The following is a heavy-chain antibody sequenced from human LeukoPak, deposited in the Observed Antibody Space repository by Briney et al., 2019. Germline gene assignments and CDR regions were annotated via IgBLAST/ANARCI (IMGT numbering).Heavy chain of an antibody. D-gene: IGHD6-19*01. Sequence: VASVKVSCKASGYTFTSYGISWVRQAPGPRLEWMGWIRAYNGNTNYAQKLQGRVTMTTDTSTSTAYMELRSLRSDDTAVYYCARDHLLIAVAGTPGAFDIWGQGTMVTVSS. CDR3: ARDHLLIAVAGTPGAFDI. V-gene: IGHV1-18*01. CDR2: IRAYNGNT. CDR1: GYTFTSYG. J-gene: IGHJ3*02.